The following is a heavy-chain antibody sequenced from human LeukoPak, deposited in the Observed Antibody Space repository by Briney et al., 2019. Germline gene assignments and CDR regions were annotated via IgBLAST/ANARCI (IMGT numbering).Heavy chain of an antibody. Sequence: SETLSLTCTVSGGSISGYYWSWIRQPAGKGLEWIGRIYTTGSTDYNPSLKSRVTMSVDTSKNQFSLRLSSVTAADTAVYYCARCWSGTRFTNPRRHYYYMDVWGKGTTVTVSS. CDR1: GGSISGYY. J-gene: IGHJ6*03. CDR3: ARCWSGTRFTNPRRHYYYMDV. CDR2: IYTTGST. V-gene: IGHV4-4*07. D-gene: IGHD3-3*01.